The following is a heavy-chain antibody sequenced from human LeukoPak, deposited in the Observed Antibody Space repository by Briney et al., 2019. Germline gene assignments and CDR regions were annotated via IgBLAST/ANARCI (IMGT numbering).Heavy chain of an antibody. D-gene: IGHD3-22*01. J-gene: IGHJ6*02. Sequence: ASVKVSCKASGHSFTNCDINWVRQATGQGLERMGWMNPNSGNTGYAQKFQGRVTMTWNTSISTPYMELSSLRSEDTAVYYCARSPKYYYDSSGYYGMDVWGQGTTVTVSS. CDR2: MNPNSGNT. CDR3: ARSPKYYYDSSGYYGMDV. V-gene: IGHV1-8*01. CDR1: GHSFTNCD.